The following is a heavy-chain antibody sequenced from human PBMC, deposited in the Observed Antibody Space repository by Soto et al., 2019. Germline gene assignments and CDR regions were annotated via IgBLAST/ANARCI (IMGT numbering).Heavy chain of an antibody. CDR3: VRRGGLSSSRTTCYYPYDHGWEL. CDR1: GFSFSTYW. J-gene: IGHJ6*02. CDR2: IKQDGSEK. V-gene: IGHV3-7*03. D-gene: IGHD2-21*01. Sequence: VGSLRLSCAASGFSFSTYWMSWVRQAPGKGLEWVANIKQDGSEKNYVDSVKGRFSISRDNAKNSLYLQMNSLRAEDTAVYYCVRRGGLSSSRTTCYYPYDHGWELWGQGTKATLS.